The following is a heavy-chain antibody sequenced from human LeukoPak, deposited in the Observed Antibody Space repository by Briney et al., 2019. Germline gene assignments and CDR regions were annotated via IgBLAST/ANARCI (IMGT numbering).Heavy chain of an antibody. D-gene: IGHD6-13*01. J-gene: IGHJ4*02. Sequence: GGSLRLSCAASGFTFSSQWMSWVRQAPGKGLEWVANIRQDGSEKYYVDSVKGRFTISRDNAKNSLYLQMNSLRAEDTAVYYCARDEQQLAVDYWGQGTLVTVSS. CDR1: GFTFSSQW. CDR2: IRQDGSEK. CDR3: ARDEQQLAVDY. V-gene: IGHV3-7*01.